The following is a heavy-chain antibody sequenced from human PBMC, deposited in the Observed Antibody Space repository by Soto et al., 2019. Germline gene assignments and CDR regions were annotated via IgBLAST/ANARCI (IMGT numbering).Heavy chain of an antibody. CDR1: GGSISSYY. V-gene: IGHV4-59*01. Sequence: LSLTCTVSGGSISSYYWSWIRQPPGKGLEWIGYIYYSGSTNYNPSLKSRVTISVDTSKNQFSLKLSSVTAADTAVYYCARVGYSYGANWFDPWGQGTLVTVSS. J-gene: IGHJ5*02. CDR2: IYYSGST. CDR3: ARVGYSYGANWFDP. D-gene: IGHD5-18*01.